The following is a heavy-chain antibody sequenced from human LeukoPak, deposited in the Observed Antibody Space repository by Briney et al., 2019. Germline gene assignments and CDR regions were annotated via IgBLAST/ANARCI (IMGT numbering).Heavy chain of an antibody. CDR1: GFTFSNYP. J-gene: IGHJ5*02. Sequence: GGSLRLSCAASGFTFSNYPMNWVRQAPGQGLEWVSVISSGGTNRYYADSVNGRFAISRDNSKSTLYLQMNNLGVDDTAIYYCAIGRGSGNYNWFDPWGQGTLVTVTS. CDR3: AIGRGSGNYNWFDP. CDR2: ISSGGTNR. V-gene: IGHV3-23*01. D-gene: IGHD3-10*01.